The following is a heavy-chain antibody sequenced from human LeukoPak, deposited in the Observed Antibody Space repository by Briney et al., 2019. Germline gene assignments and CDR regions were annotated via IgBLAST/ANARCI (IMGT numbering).Heavy chain of an antibody. D-gene: IGHD4-17*01. CDR2: INGNADDT. J-gene: IGHJ4*02. CDR3: AKIDYGDFHFDY. Sequence: GGSLRLSCAASGSTFRTYAMTWVRQAPGKGLEWVSSINGNADDTYYADSVKGRFTISRDNSKNTLYLQMNSLRAEDTALYYCAKIDYGDFHFDYWGQGTLVTVSS. V-gene: IGHV3-23*01. CDR1: GSTFRTYA.